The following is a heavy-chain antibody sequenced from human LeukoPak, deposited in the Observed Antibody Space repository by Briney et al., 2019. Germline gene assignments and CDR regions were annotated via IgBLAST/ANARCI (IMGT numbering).Heavy chain of an antibody. CDR1: GFTFSDYY. CDR2: ICDSGRTV. V-gene: IGHV3-11*01. Sequence: GGPLRLSCAASGFTFSDYYTSWLRQAPGKGLEWVAYICDSGRTVYYADSVKGRFTISRDNAKNSVYLQMNNLRAEDTAVYYCARDRLGDYDHSGYYDKWGQGTLVTVSS. CDR3: ARDRLGDYDHSGYYDK. D-gene: IGHD3-22*01. J-gene: IGHJ4*02.